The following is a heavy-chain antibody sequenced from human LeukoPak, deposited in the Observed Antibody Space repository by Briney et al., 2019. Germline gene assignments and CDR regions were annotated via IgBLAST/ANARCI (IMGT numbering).Heavy chain of an antibody. Sequence: ASVKVSCKASGGTFSSYAISWVRQAPGQGLEWMGWMNPKSGNTAYAQKFQGRVTMTSNTSISTAYMELSSLRSEDTAVYYCARGLLYGSGKYLIDYWGQGTLVTVSS. J-gene: IGHJ4*02. CDR3: ARGLLYGSGKYLIDY. CDR2: MNPKSGNT. V-gene: IGHV1-8*02. CDR1: GGTFSSYA. D-gene: IGHD3-10*01.